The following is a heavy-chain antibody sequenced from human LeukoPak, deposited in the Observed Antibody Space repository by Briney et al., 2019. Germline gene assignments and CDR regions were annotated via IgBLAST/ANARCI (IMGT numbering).Heavy chain of an antibody. CDR1: GYTFTSYY. CDR3: ARDWLGGSGSYYQGTGDPVRSYGMDV. D-gene: IGHD3-10*01. J-gene: IGHJ6*02. CDR2: INPSGGST. Sequence: GASVKVSCKASGYTFTSYYMHWVRQAPGQGLEWMGIINPSGGSTSYAQKFQGRVTMTRDTSTSTVYMELSSLRSEDTAVYYCARDWLGGSGSYYQGTGDPVRSYGMDVWGQGTTVTVSS. V-gene: IGHV1-46*01.